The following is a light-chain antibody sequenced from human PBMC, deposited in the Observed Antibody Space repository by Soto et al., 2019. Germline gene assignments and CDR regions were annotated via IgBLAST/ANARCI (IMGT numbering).Light chain of an antibody. CDR3: SSYTSSSTQV. J-gene: IGLJ2*01. Sequence: QSALTQPASVSGSPGQSITISCTGTSSDVGGYNYVSWYQQHPHPGKAPKLVIYDVSNRPSGVSNRFSGSKSDNTASLTISGLQAVDEADYYCSSYTSSSTQVFGGGTKLTVL. V-gene: IGLV2-14*03. CDR1: SSDVGGYNY. CDR2: DVS.